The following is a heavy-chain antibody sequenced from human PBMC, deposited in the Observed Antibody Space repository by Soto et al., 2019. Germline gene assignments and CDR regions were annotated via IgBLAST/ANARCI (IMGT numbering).Heavy chain of an antibody. CDR1: GFTFSSYG. J-gene: IGHJ4*02. V-gene: IGHV3-30*18. D-gene: IGHD3-3*01. CDR2: ISYDGSNK. Sequence: GGSLRLSCAASGFTFSSYGMHWVRQAPGKGLEWVAVISYDGSNKYYADSVKGRFTISRDNSKNTLYLQMNSLRAEDTAVYYCAKESPTLYYDFWSSTNGGDYWGQGTLVTVSS. CDR3: AKESPTLYYDFWSSTNGGDY.